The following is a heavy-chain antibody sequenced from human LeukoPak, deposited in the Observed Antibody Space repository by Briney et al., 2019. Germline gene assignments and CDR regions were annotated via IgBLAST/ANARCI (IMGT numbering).Heavy chain of an antibody. CDR2: IYYSGNT. Sequence: SETLSLTCTVSGVSISSSNSYWGWIRQPPGKGLEWIGSIYYSGNTYYNASLKSQVSISIDTSKNQFSLRLTSVTAADTAVYYCARHRYYYRSGSYYGAPYYMDVWGKGTTVTISS. V-gene: IGHV4-39*01. CDR3: ARHRYYYRSGSYYGAPYYMDV. D-gene: IGHD3-10*01. J-gene: IGHJ6*03. CDR1: GVSISSSNSY.